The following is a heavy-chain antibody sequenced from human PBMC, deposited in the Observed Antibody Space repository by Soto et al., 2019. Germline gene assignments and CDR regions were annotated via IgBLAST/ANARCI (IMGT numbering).Heavy chain of an antibody. V-gene: IGHV3-23*01. CDR2: ISGSGDST. CDR1: GFTFSSYA. D-gene: IGHD3-10*01. J-gene: IGHJ4*01. Sequence: GGSLRLSCAASGFTFSSYAMSWVRQAPGKGLEWVSAISGSGDSTYYADSAKGRYTISRDNSKNTLYLQMNSLRADDTAVYYCAKFLPRSGSYYYFDYWGHGTLVTVSS. CDR3: AKFLPRSGSYYYFDY.